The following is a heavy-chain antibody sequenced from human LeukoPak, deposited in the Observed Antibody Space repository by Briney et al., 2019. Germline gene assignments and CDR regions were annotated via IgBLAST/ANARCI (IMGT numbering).Heavy chain of an antibody. Sequence: GASVKVSCKASGYTFATYAMNWVRQAPGQGLEWMGWINTNTGNPTYAQGFTGRFVFSLDTSVSTAYLQISSLKAEDTAVYYCARDKRVAAAWFDYWGQGTLVTVSS. CDR1: GYTFATYA. CDR3: ARDKRVAAAWFDY. D-gene: IGHD6-13*01. J-gene: IGHJ4*02. V-gene: IGHV7-4-1*02. CDR2: INTNTGNP.